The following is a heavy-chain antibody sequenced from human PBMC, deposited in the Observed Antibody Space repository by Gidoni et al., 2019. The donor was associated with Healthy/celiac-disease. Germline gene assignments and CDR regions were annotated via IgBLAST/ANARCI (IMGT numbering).Heavy chain of an antibody. CDR1: GDSISSGEYY. Sequence: QVQLQESGPGLVKPSQILSLTCTVSGDSISSGEYYWSWIRQRPGKGLEWIGYIYYRGTTSYTPSLKSRVAISVDTSKNQFSLYLRSVTAADTAVYYCARTRAYSGTYCDFDHLGQGTLVTVSS. J-gene: IGHJ4*02. V-gene: IGHV4-31*03. CDR2: IYYRGTT. CDR3: ARTRAYSGTYCDFDH. D-gene: IGHD1-26*01.